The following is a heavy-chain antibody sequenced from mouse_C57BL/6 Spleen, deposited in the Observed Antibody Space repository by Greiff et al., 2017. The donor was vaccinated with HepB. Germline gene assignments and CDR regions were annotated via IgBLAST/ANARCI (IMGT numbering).Heavy chain of an antibody. J-gene: IGHJ1*03. Sequence: VQLQESGAELVKPGASVKMSCKASGYTFTTYPIEWMKQNHGKSLEWIGNFHPYNDDTKYNEKFKGKATLTVEKSSSTVYLELSRLTSDDSAVYYCARKRFYYGSSYSYWYFDVWGTGTTVTVSS. CDR1: GYTFTTYP. CDR3: ARKRFYYGSSYSYWYFDV. CDR2: FHPYNDDT. D-gene: IGHD1-1*01. V-gene: IGHV1-47*01.